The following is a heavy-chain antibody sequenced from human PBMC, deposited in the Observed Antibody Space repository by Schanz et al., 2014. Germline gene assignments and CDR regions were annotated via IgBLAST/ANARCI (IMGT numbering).Heavy chain of an antibody. Sequence: VQLLESGGGVVQPGRSLRLSCAVSGFTFGGYALHWVRQAPGKGLEWVSYISGSSSTKYYADSVKGRFTISRDNGKKSLYLQMNSLRAEDTAVYFCARDLTVDTGYVVHYYYYGMDVWGQGTTVTVSS. D-gene: IGHD5-12*01. CDR1: GFTFGGYA. CDR2: ISGSSSTK. V-gene: IGHV3-48*01. J-gene: IGHJ6*02. CDR3: ARDLTVDTGYVVHYYYYGMDV.